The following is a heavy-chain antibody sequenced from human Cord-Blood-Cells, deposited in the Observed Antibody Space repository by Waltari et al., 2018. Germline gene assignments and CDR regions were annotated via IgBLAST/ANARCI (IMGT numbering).Heavy chain of an antibody. CDR1: GYSISSGYH. V-gene: IGHV4-38-2*02. Sequence: QVQLQESGPGLVKPSETLSLTCAVSGYSISSGYHWGWIRQPPGTGLEWIGSIYHSGSTYYNPSLKSRVTISVDTSKNQFSLKLSSVTAADTAVYYCARDVGDGYNSVWGKGDWFDPWGQGTLVTVSS. CDR2: IYHSGST. J-gene: IGHJ5*02. D-gene: IGHD5-12*01. CDR3: ARDVGDGYNSVWGKGDWFDP.